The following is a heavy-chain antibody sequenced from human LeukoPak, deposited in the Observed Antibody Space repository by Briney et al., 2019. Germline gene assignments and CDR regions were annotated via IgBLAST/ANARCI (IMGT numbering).Heavy chain of an antibody. CDR1: GFSPSSSRVG. V-gene: IGHV2-5*02. Sequence: SGPSLVKPTQTLTLTCTFSGFSPSSSRVGVGCVRQPLGKAVVWLATLYCDDDKRYSPSLKSMLTITKDTSKNQVVHTMTNMDPVDTATYYCAHRRNTYFDSTGYEFDYWGQGTLVTVSS. CDR3: AHRRNTYFDSTGYEFDY. J-gene: IGHJ4*02. CDR2: LYCDDDK. D-gene: IGHD3-22*01.